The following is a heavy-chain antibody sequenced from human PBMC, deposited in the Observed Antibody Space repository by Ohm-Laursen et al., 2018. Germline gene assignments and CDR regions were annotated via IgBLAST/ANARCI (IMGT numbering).Heavy chain of an antibody. Sequence: SLRLSCTASGFTFNNYGMNWVRQAPGKGLEWVSLIYAGGSTHYADSVKGRFTISRDTSKNTLYLQMNSLRPDDTAVYYCAKGGSGSYYYYGMDVWGQGTTVTVSS. CDR3: AKGGSGSYYYYGMDV. J-gene: IGHJ6*02. V-gene: IGHV3-NL1*01. CDR1: GFTFNNYG. CDR2: IYAGGST. D-gene: IGHD1-26*01.